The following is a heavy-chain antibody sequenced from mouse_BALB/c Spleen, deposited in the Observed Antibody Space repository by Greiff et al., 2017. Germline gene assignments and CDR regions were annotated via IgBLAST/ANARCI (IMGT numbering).Heavy chain of an antibody. D-gene: IGHD1-2*01. V-gene: IGHV5-17*02. CDR1: GFTFSSFG. J-gene: IGHJ1*01. Sequence: EVQGVESGGGLVQPGGSRKLSCAASGFTFSSFGMHWVRQAPEKGLEWVAYISSGSSTIYYADTVKGRFTISRDNPKNTLFLQMTSRRSEDTAMYYGARYTLLRGYFEVWGAGTTVTVSS. CDR2: ISSGSSTI. CDR3: ARYTLLRGYFEV.